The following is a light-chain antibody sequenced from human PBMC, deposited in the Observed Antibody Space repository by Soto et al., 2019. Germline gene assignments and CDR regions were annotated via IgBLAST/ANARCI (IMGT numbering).Light chain of an antibody. Sequence: DIQMTQSPSTLSASVGDIVTITCRASQSISSWLAWYQQKPGKAPKLLIYKASSLESGVPSRFSGSGSGTDFTLTISRLEPEDFAVYYCQQYATSPITFGQGTRLEIK. CDR2: KAS. CDR1: QSISSW. V-gene: IGKV1-5*03. CDR3: QQYATSPIT. J-gene: IGKJ5*01.